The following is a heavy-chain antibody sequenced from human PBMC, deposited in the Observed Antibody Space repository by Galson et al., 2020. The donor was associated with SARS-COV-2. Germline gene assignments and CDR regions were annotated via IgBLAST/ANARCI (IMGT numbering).Heavy chain of an antibody. Sequence: GESLKISCAASGFTFSNAWMSWVRQAPGKGLEWVGRIKSKTDGGTTDYAAPVKGRFTISRDDSKNTLYLQMNSLKTEDTAVYYCTTDGDIVVVVAANYYYGMDVWGQGTTVTVSS. CDR1: GFTFSNAW. V-gene: IGHV3-15*01. CDR2: IKSKTDGGTT. D-gene: IGHD2-15*01. CDR3: TTDGDIVVVVAANYYYGMDV. J-gene: IGHJ6*02.